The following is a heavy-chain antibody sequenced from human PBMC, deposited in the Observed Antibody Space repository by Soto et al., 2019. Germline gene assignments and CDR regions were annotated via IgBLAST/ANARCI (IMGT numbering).Heavy chain of an antibody. V-gene: IGHV4-34*01. CDR3: VRRVKDASGYYHFDY. CDR1: GGSLSGHY. Sequence: SETLSLTCAVYGGSLSGHYWSWIRQPPGKGLEWIGEINHSGSTNYNPSLKSRVIISVDTSNNQFSLRLSSVTAADTAVYYCVRRVKDASGYYHFDYWGQGTLVTVS. J-gene: IGHJ4*02. CDR2: INHSGST. D-gene: IGHD3-22*01.